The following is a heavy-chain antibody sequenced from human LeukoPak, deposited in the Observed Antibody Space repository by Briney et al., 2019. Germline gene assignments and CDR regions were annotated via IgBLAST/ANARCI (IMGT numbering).Heavy chain of an antibody. Sequence: GGSLRLSCVASGFTFSNYAMNWVRQAPGKGLEWVAFIGYDGDNKYYADSVKGRFTISRDDSKNMLCLQMNSLRAEDTAVYYCAKEGDYYGMDVWGQGTTVTVSS. CDR3: AKEGDYYGMDV. CDR2: IGYDGDNK. D-gene: IGHD3-16*01. V-gene: IGHV3-30*02. J-gene: IGHJ6*02. CDR1: GFTFSNYA.